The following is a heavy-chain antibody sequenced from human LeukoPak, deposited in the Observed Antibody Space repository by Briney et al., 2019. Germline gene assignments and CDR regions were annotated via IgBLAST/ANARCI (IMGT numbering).Heavy chain of an antibody. V-gene: IGHV5-10-1*01. Sequence: GESLKISCKGSGYSFTSYWVTWVRQMPGKGLEWMGKIDPGDSYTNYSPSFQGNITISVDKSISTAYLQWSSLKASDTAMYYCARVIGGYSYGYFDYWGQGTLVTVSS. CDR3: ARVIGGYSYGYFDY. J-gene: IGHJ4*02. CDR2: IDPGDSYT. D-gene: IGHD5-18*01. CDR1: GYSFTSYW.